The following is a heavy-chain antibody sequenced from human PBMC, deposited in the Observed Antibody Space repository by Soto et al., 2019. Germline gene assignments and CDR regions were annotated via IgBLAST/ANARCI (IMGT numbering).Heavy chain of an antibody. CDR1: GVSISYNS. V-gene: IGHV4-59*01. CDR2: TFDSGST. D-gene: IGHD4-17*01. Sequence: QVRLQESGPGLVKPSETLSLTCTVSGVSISYNSWSWIRQVPGKGLGWIGYTFDSGSTSYNPSLKSRATISGDPSKNQFSLRLTSVTAADTALYYCARGPRHDYGDAYFGDWGQGTLVTVSS. J-gene: IGHJ4*02. CDR3: ARGPRHDYGDAYFGD.